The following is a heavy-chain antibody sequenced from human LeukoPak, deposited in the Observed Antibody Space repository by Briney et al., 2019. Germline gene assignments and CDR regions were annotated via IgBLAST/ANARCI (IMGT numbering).Heavy chain of an antibody. CDR2: IFYGGNT. CDR1: GGSFSDSTYT. V-gene: IGHV4-39*07. Sequence: SETLSLTCSVSGGSFSDSTYTWGWIRQPPGRGLEWIASIFYGGNTYYNPSLKSRVTISVDTSKSHFSLKMSSVTAADTAVYYCATGIEGVYYYGMDVWGQGTTVTVSS. J-gene: IGHJ6*02. CDR3: ATGIEGVYYYGMDV. D-gene: IGHD1-26*01.